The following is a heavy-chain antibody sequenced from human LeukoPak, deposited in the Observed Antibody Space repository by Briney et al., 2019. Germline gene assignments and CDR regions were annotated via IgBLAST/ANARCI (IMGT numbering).Heavy chain of an antibody. CDR2: IFHSGRT. CDR1: GVSISSGGYS. CDR3: AGGRRYYYDSSARYFDY. J-gene: IGHJ4*02. Sequence: SETLSLTCAVSGVSISSGGYSWSWIRQPPGKGLEWIGYIFHSGRTYYNPSLMSRVTISVDRSKNHFSLKLSSVTAAVTAVYYCAGGRRYYYDSSARYFDYWGQGTLVTVSS. D-gene: IGHD3-22*01. V-gene: IGHV4-30-2*01.